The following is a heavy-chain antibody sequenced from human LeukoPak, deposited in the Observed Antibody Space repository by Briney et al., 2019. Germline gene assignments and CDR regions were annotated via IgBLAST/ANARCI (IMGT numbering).Heavy chain of an antibody. J-gene: IGHJ1*01. D-gene: IGHD3-3*01. Sequence: SVKVSCKASGYTFTSYGISWVRQAPGQGLEWMGWISAYNGNTNYAQKLQGRVTMTTDTSTSTAYMELRSLRSDDTAVYYCARDTTIFGAEYFQHWGQGTLVTVSS. CDR1: GYTFTSYG. V-gene: IGHV1-18*01. CDR2: ISAYNGNT. CDR3: ARDTTIFGAEYFQH.